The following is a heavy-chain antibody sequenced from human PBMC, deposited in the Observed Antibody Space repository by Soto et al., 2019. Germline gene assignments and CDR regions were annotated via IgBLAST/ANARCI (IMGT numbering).Heavy chain of an antibody. J-gene: IGHJ5*02. CDR1: GGSISSSTYD. Sequence: QLQLQESGPGLVKPSETLSLTCTVSGGSISSSTYDWAWIRQPPGKGLEWIASIYYTGTTYYSPSLKIRVTISVDTSKNHFSPKLSSVTAADTAVYYCSRERESAPDHWGQGTLVTVSS. CDR2: IYYTGTT. V-gene: IGHV4-39*02. CDR3: SRERESAPDH.